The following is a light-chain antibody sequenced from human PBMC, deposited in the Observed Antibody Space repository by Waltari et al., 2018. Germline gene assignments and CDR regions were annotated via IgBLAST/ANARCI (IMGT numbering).Light chain of an antibody. CDR3: RVWNSSSDHLVV. CDR2: YDR. J-gene: IGLJ2*01. V-gene: IGLV3-21*04. Sequence: SYVVTQPPSVSLAPGKTATITCGGNNIGGHSVHWYQQRPGQAPVLVMFYDRDRPSGIPERFSGSNSGNTTTLTISGVEDGDEADYYCRVWNSSSDHLVVFGGGTKLTVL. CDR1: NIGGHS.